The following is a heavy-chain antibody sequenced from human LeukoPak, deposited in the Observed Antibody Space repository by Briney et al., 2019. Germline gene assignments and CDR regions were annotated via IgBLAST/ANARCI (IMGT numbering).Heavy chain of an antibody. D-gene: IGHD3-22*01. Sequence: PGRSLRLSCAASGFIFRRYAMHWVRQAPGKGLEWVAVISFDGSNEYYADSVKGRFTISRDNSKNTLDLQMSRLRVEDTAVYYCARGGGYYTNDMAVWGQGTTVAVSS. CDR2: ISFDGSNE. CDR3: ARGGGYYTNDMAV. CDR1: GFIFRRYA. V-gene: IGHV3-30-3*01. J-gene: IGHJ6*02.